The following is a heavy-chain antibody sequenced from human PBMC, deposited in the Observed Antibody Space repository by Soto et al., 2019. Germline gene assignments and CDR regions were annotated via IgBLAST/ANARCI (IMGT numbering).Heavy chain of an antibody. V-gene: IGHV1-18*01. Sequence: QVQLVQSGAEVKKPGASVKVSCKPSGYTFISYGITWVRQAPGQGLEWMGWVNIYEGTTNYAQKFQGRVTMTTDTPTITVYLELRSLRSYDTAIYYCARERGGYSYGDYWGQGTLVSVSS. CDR1: GYTFISYG. CDR2: VNIYEGTT. CDR3: ARERGGYSYGDY. J-gene: IGHJ4*02. D-gene: IGHD5-18*01.